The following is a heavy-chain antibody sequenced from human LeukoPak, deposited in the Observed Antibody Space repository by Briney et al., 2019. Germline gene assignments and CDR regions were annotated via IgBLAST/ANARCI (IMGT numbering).Heavy chain of an antibody. CDR1: GFTFSNYW. CDR3: TRAKRGPFDY. CDR2: VSFDGSKK. J-gene: IGHJ4*01. V-gene: IGHV3-30*03. Sequence: GGSLRLSCAASGFTFSNYWMHWVRQAPGKGLDWVAVVSFDGSKKYYADSVKGRFTISRDNSKNTLYLQMNTLRPDDTAVYYCTRAKRGPFDYWGQGTLVTVSS.